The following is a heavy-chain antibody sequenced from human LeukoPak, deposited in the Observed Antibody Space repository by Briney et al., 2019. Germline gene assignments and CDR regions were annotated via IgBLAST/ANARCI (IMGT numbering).Heavy chain of an antibody. CDR3: AKDLTIFGVVIEYYFGY. J-gene: IGHJ4*02. V-gene: IGHV3-23*01. Sequence: GGSLRLSCAASGFTFSSYAMSWVRQAPGKGLEWVSAISGSGGSTYYADSVKGRFTISRDNSKNTLYLQMNSLRAEDTAVYYCAKDLTIFGVVIEYYFGYWGQGTLVTVSS. CDR2: ISGSGGST. CDR1: GFTFSSYA. D-gene: IGHD3-3*01.